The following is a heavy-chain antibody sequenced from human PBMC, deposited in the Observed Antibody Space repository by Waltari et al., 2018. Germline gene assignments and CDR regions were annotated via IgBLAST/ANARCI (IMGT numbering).Heavy chain of an antibody. CDR3: ARDMWGTSGWYGSDY. J-gene: IGHJ4*02. D-gene: IGHD6-13*01. CDR2: IYHSGST. Sequence: QVQLQESGPRLVKPSGTLSLTCVVSGGSISSSNWWSWVRQTPGKGLEWSGEIYHSGSTHYNPSLKSRVTMSVDRSKNQFSLNLSSVTAADTAVYYCARDMWGTSGWYGSDYWGQGSLVTVSA. V-gene: IGHV4-4*02. CDR1: GGSISSSNW.